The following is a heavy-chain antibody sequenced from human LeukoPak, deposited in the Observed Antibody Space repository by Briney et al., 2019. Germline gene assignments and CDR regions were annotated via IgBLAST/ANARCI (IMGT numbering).Heavy chain of an antibody. V-gene: IGHV3-48*01. CDR2: ISSSSSTI. D-gene: IGHD4-17*01. CDR3: ARNMTTRAFDI. J-gene: IGHJ3*02. CDR1: GFTFSRYS. Sequence: GGSLGLSCAASGFTFSRYSMNWVRQAPGKGLEWVSYISSSSSTIYYADSVKGRFTVSRDNAKNSLYLQMNSLRAEDTAVYFCARNMTTRAFDIWGQGTMVTVSS.